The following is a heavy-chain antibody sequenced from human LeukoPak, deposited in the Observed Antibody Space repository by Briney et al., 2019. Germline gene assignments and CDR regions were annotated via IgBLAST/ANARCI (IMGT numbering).Heavy chain of an antibody. D-gene: IGHD3-22*01. Sequence: GGSLRLSCAASGLTFNSYAMSWVRQAPGKGLEWVSAISGSGGSTYYADSVKGRFTISRDNSKNTLYLQMNSLRAEDTAVYYCAKCCYDSSGYYFGAFDIWGQGTMVTVSS. J-gene: IGHJ3*02. CDR1: GLTFNSYA. V-gene: IGHV3-23*01. CDR2: ISGSGGST. CDR3: AKCCYDSSGYYFGAFDI.